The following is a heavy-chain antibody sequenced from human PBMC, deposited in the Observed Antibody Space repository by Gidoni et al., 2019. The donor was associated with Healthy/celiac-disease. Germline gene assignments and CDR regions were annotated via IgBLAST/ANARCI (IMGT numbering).Heavy chain of an antibody. CDR2: ISGSGGST. J-gene: IGHJ4*02. Sequence: EVQLLESGGGLVQPGGSLRLSCAASGFTFSSYAMSWVRQAPGKGLEWVSAISGSGGSTYYADSVKGRFTISRDNSKNTLYLQMNSLRAEDTAVYYCAKQPGLAVASTYYFDYWGQGTLVTVSS. CDR1: GFTFSSYA. D-gene: IGHD6-19*01. CDR3: AKQPGLAVASTYYFDY. V-gene: IGHV3-23*01.